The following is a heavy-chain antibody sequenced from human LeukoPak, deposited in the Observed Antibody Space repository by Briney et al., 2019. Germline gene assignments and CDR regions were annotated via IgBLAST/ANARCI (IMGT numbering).Heavy chain of an antibody. CDR3: ARGRFLDAFDI. CDR1: GGSISSYY. Sequence: SETLSLTCTVSGGSISSYYWSWIRQPPGKGLEWIGYIYYSGSAKYKPSLKSRVTISVDTSKNQFSLKLSSVTAADTAVYYCARGRFLDAFDIWGQGTMVTVSS. J-gene: IGHJ3*02. V-gene: IGHV4-59*01. D-gene: IGHD3-3*01. CDR2: IYYSGSA.